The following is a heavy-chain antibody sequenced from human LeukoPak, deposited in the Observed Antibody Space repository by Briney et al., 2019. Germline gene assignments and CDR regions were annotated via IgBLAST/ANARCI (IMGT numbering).Heavy chain of an antibody. CDR2: IKQDGSEK. V-gene: IGHV3-7*04. CDR3: ARNRRDGYRPTFDY. D-gene: IGHD5-24*01. Sequence: GGSLRLSCVASGFPFSNYWTIWVRQAPGKGLEWVANIKQDGSEKYYVDSVKGRFSISRDNAEKSLYLQMKSLRAEDTAVYYCARNRRDGYRPTFDYWGQGTLVTVSS. J-gene: IGHJ4*02. CDR1: GFPFSNYW.